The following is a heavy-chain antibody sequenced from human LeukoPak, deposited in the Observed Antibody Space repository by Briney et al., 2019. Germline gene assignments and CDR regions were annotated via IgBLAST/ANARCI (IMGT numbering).Heavy chain of an antibody. D-gene: IGHD3-10*01. CDR3: ARAPSYSGWGSVSMDV. J-gene: IGHJ6*02. CDR1: GDSVSSNSAS. V-gene: IGHV6-1*01. Sequence: SQTLSLTCAISGDSVSSNSASWNWIRQSPSRGLEWLGRTYYRSKWYNDYIVSVKSRITIKPDTSRNQFSLHLNSVTPEDTAVYYCARAPSYSGWGSVSMDVWGHGTTVTVS. CDR2: TYYRSKWYN.